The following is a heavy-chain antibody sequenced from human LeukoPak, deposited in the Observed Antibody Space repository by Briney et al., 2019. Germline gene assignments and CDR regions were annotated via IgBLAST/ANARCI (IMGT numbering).Heavy chain of an antibody. D-gene: IGHD6-13*01. CDR3: ARLIAADPQLDS. CDR2: IHHSGDT. Sequence: SETLSLTCTVSSGSISSGDYYWSWIRQPPGKGLEWIGYIHHSGDTYQNPSLKSRVTVSSDRSKNQFYLKLSSVTAADTAVYYCARLIAADPQLDSWGQGTLVTVSS. V-gene: IGHV4-30-2*01. J-gene: IGHJ4*02. CDR1: SGSISSGDYY.